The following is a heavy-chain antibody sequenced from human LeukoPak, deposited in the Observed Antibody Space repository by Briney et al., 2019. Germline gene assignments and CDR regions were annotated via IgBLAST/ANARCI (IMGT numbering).Heavy chain of an antibody. CDR3: ARENRDGYNIPFDY. CDR1: GFSLSTSGMS. Sequence: SGPTLVNPPQTLTLTCTFSGFSLSTSGMSMSWIRQPPGKALEWLARIDWDDDKYYSTSLKTRLTISKDTSKNQVVLTMTNMDPVDTATYYCARENRDGYNIPFDYWGQGTLVTVSS. CDR2: IDWDDDK. V-gene: IGHV2-70*11. D-gene: IGHD5-24*01. J-gene: IGHJ4*02.